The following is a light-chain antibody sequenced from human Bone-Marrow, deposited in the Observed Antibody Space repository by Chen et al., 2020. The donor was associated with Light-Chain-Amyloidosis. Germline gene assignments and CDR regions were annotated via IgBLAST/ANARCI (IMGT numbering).Light chain of an antibody. V-gene: IGKV1-5*01. J-gene: IGKJ5*01. Sequence: DIQMTQSPSTLSASVGDRVTITCRASQSISSWLAWYQQKPGKAPKLLIYDASSLESGVPSRFSGSGSGTEFTLTISSLQPDAFATHYCQQYNSLITFGQGTRLEIK. CDR2: DAS. CDR3: QQYNSLIT. CDR1: QSISSW.